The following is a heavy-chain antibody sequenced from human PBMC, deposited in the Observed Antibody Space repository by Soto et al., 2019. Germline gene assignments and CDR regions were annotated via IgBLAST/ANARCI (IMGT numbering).Heavy chain of an antibody. D-gene: IGHD1-26*01. CDR2: IYHTGYS. CDR3: VGEKWEGEIRVWYFDL. J-gene: IGHJ2*01. Sequence: QVQLQESGPGLVKPSETLSLTCTVSTDSIRNYYWTWIRQSPGKGLEWIGSIYHTGYSNYSPSLRRGVTITLETSKRDTATIQFPLKLTSVTPADKAVYYCVGEKWEGEIRVWYFDLWGRGTLVSVSS. V-gene: IGHV4-59*01. CDR1: TDSIRNYY.